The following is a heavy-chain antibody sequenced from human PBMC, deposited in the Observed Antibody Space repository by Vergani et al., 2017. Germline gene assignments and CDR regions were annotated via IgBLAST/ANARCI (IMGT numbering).Heavy chain of an antibody. D-gene: IGHD4-11*01. V-gene: IGHV3-33*05. CDR2: ISYNGGNQ. J-gene: IGHJ6*03. CDR3: TIDVADTHGSICPLNYHYFNDV. CDR1: GFKLSNFG. Sequence: QVQLVESGGNLVQPGRSLRLSCAAAGFKLSNFGMHWVRQVPGKGLEWVAFISYNGGNQYYADSVQGRFTISRDNTKNILYLQMSSLRDEDTALYYCTIDVADTHGSICPLNYHYFNDVWGEGTTVTVSS.